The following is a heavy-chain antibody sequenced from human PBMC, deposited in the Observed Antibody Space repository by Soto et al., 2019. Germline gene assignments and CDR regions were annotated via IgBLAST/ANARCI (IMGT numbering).Heavy chain of an antibody. CDR2: ISHSGRA. Sequence: SWTXALSGTGSVLSMIETAVFVGFRQPPGKVLDWIGDISHSGRANYNPSLKSRVTMSVDRSKNQISLILTSVTAADTAVYYCKLTTAGFFIMEVWGQRPTV. CDR1: VLSMIETAV. CDR3: KLTTAGFFIMEV. V-gene: IGHV4-4*02. J-gene: IGHJ6*01.